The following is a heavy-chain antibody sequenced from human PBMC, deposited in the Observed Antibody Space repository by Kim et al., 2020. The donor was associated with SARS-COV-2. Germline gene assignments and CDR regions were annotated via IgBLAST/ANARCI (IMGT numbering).Heavy chain of an antibody. V-gene: IGHV3-33*01. D-gene: IGHD3-22*01. J-gene: IGHJ3*02. Sequence: GGSLRLSCAASGFTFSSYGMHWVRQAPGKGLEWVAVIWYDGSNKYYADSVKGRFTISRDNSKNTLYLQMNSLRAEDTAVYYCAREVRPINAFDIWGQGTMVTVSS. CDR1: GFTFSSYG. CDR3: AREVRPINAFDI. CDR2: IWYDGSNK.